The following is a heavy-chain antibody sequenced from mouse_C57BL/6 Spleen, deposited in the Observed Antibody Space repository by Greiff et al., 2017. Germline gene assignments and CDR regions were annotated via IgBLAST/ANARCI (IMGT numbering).Heavy chain of an antibody. CDR1: GYTFTSYG. CDR3: ARGDGCYWFAY. D-gene: IGHD2-3*01. Sequence: QVQLQQSGAELARPGASVKLSCKASGYTFTSYGISWVKLRTGQGLEWIGEIYPRSGNTYYNEKFKGKATLTADKSSSTAYMELRSLTSEDSAVYFCARGDGCYWFAYWGQGTLVTVSA. CDR2: IYPRSGNT. V-gene: IGHV1-81*01. J-gene: IGHJ3*01.